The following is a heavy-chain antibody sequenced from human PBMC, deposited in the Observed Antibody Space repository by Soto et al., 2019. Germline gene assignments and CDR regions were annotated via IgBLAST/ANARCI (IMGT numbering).Heavy chain of an antibody. CDR1: RYTFTCCY. V-gene: IGHV1-46*01. CDR3: ARDPGYSYGYN. J-gene: IGHJ4*02. Sequence: ASVKASCKASRYTFTCCYIHWVRQAPGQGLEWMGRITPSRGIANYAQKFQGRVTITRDTSASTGYMELSSLRSEDTAVYYCARDPGYSYGYNWGQGTLVTVS. D-gene: IGHD5-18*01. CDR2: ITPSRGIA.